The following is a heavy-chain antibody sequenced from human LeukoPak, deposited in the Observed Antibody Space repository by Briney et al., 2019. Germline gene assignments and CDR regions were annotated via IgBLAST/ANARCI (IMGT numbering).Heavy chain of an antibody. CDR1: GGSISSSSYY. CDR2: IYYSGST. CDR3: ARRAEWLVYSFDY. D-gene: IGHD6-19*01. V-gene: IGHV4-39*01. J-gene: IGHJ4*02. Sequence: KPSETLSLTCTVSGGSISSSSYYWGWLRQPPGKGLDWIGSIYYSGSTYYNPSLKSRVTISVDTSKNQFSLKLSSVTAADTAVYYCARRAEWLVYSFDYWGQGTLVTVSS.